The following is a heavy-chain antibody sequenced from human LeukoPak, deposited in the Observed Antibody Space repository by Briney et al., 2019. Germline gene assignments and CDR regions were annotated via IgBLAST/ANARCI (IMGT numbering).Heavy chain of an antibody. V-gene: IGHV4-59*08. CDR2: IYYSGSS. Sequence: PSETLCLTCTIPRGSISGFYWSWIRQPPGKGLEWIGYIYYSGSSNYNPSLKSRVTISVDTSKDQFSLKLSSVTAADTAVYYCARNRASGTPYFDYWGQGLLVAVSS. J-gene: IGHJ4*02. CDR3: ARNRASGTPYFDY. CDR1: RGSISGFY. D-gene: IGHD3-10*01.